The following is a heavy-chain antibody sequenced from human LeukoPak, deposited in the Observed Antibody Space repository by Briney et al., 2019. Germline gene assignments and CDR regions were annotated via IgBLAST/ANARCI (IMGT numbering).Heavy chain of an antibody. Sequence: PSETLSLTCAVYGGSFSGYYWSWIRQPPGKGLEWIGEINHSGSTNYNPSLKSRVTISVDTSKNQFSLKLSSVAAADTAVYYCARVLPYDSQLDYWGQGTLVTVSS. CDR2: INHSGST. V-gene: IGHV4-34*01. D-gene: IGHD3-22*01. J-gene: IGHJ4*02. CDR1: GGSFSGYY. CDR3: ARVLPYDSQLDY.